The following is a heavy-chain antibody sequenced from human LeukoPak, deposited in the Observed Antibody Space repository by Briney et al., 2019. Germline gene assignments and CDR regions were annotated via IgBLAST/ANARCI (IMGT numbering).Heavy chain of an antibody. J-gene: IGHJ4*02. D-gene: IGHD3/OR15-3a*01. CDR2: IYYSGST. V-gene: IGHV4-39*01. CDR1: GGSISSSSYY. Sequence: PSETLSLTCTVSGGSISSSSYYWGWIRQPPGKGLEWIGSIYYSGSTYYNPSLKSQVSISIDTSKNQFSLRLTSVTAADTAVYFCARQTGSGLLLLPGGQGTLVTVSS. CDR3: ARQTGSGLLLLP.